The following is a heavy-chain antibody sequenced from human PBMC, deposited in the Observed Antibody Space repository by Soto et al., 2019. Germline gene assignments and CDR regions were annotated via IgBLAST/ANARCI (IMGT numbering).Heavy chain of an antibody. CDR3: ARPYGGKIGDAPDL. Sequence: PGGSLRLSCAASGFTFSTYAMSWVRQVPGKGLEWVSTISDAAGSAYYVDSVKGRFTISRDNSKKTLYLQMNSLRAEDSAVYYCARPYGGKIGDAPDLWGQGTMVT. V-gene: IGHV3-23*01. CDR1: GFTFSTYA. J-gene: IGHJ3*01. D-gene: IGHD4-17*01. CDR2: ISDAAGSA.